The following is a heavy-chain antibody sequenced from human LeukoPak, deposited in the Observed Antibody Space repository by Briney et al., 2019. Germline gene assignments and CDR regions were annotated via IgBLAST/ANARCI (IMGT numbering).Heavy chain of an antibody. CDR2: IKQDGSDI. V-gene: IGHV3-7*01. Sequence: PGGSLRLSCAASGFTFSTYWMSWVRQAPGKGLEWVANIKQDGSDIYYVDSVKGRFTISRDNAKSSLYLQMSSLRAEDTAVYYCTRGGRLHPQSPYWGQGTLVTVSS. CDR1: GFTFSTYW. CDR3: TRGGRLHPQSPY. D-gene: IGHD3-16*01. J-gene: IGHJ4*02.